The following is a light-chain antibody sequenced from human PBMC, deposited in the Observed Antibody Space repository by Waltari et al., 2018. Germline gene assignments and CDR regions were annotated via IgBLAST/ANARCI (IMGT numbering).Light chain of an antibody. CDR1: QSISGNY. V-gene: IGKV3D-20*01. J-gene: IGKJ4*01. CDR3: QQYGNSPLT. Sequence: EIVLTQSPATLSLSPGERATLSCGASQSISGNYFAWYQDKPGLAPRPIIHGASRRATGIPDRFSGSGSGTDFTLTISRLEPEDSAVYYCQQYGNSPLTFGGGTKVEIK. CDR2: GAS.